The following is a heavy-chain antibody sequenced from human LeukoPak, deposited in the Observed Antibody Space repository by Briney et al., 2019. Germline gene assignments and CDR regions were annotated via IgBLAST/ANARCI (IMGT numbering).Heavy chain of an antibody. CDR1: GFTFSSYA. D-gene: IGHD6-19*01. CDR2: ISYDGSNK. V-gene: IGHV3-30*04. J-gene: IGHJ3*02. Sequence: GGSLRLSCAASGFTFSSYAMHWVRQAPGKGLEWVAVISYDGSNKYYADSVKGRFTISRDNSKNTLYLQMNSLRAEDTAVYYCARDRLEAFDIWGQGTTVTVSS. CDR3: ARDRLEAFDI.